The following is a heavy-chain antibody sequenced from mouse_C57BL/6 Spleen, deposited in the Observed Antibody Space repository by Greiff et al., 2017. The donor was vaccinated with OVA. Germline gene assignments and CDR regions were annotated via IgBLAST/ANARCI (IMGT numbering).Heavy chain of an antibody. Sequence: EVMQVESGGGLVKPGGSLKLSCAASGFTFSSYAMSWVRQTPEKRLEWVATISDGGSYTYYPDNVKGRFTISRDNAKNNLYLQMSHLKSEDTAMYYCARDNYGSSYAMDYWGQGTSVTVSS. CDR3: ARDNYGSSYAMDY. CDR1: GFTFSSYA. CDR2: ISDGGSYT. J-gene: IGHJ4*01. V-gene: IGHV5-4*01. D-gene: IGHD1-1*01.